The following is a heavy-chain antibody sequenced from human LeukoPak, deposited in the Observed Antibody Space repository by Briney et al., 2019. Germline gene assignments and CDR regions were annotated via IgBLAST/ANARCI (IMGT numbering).Heavy chain of an antibody. CDR1: GFTVSSNY. CDR3: ARQLVT. Sequence: AGGSLRLSCAASGFTVSSNYMSWVRQAPGKGLEWVSVIYSGGSTYYADSVKGRFTISRDNSKNTLYLQMNSLRAADAAVSYCARQLVTWGQGTLVTVSS. V-gene: IGHV3-66*04. J-gene: IGHJ5*02. D-gene: IGHD3-16*02. CDR2: IYSGGST.